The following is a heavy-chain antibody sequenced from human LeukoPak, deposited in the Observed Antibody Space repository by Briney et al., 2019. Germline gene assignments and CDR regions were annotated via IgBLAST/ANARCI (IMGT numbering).Heavy chain of an antibody. CDR2: IKQDGSEK. CDR3: ASHSYGYNH. J-gene: IGHJ5*02. CDR1: GIIITGYW. Sequence: PGGSLRLSCAASGIIITGYWMSWVRQTPGKGLEWVASIKQDGSEKNYVDSVKGRFTIFRDNARNSLYLQMNSLRAEDTAVYYCASHSYGYNHWGQGTLVIVSS. V-gene: IGHV3-7*01. D-gene: IGHD3-16*01.